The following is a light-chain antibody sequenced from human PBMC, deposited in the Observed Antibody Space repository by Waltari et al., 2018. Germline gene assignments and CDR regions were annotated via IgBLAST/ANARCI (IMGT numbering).Light chain of an antibody. J-gene: IGKJ4*01. CDR2: GTS. CDR3: QQYGDLPVS. Sequence: DIQMTLSPSSLAASVGDRVTITCRASQDIRNYLNWYQQKPGKAPNLLIYGTSNLEAGVPSRFSGHGSGTDFTFTISSLQPEDVATYFCQQYGDLPVSFGGGTKVEIK. V-gene: IGKV1-33*01. CDR1: QDIRNY.